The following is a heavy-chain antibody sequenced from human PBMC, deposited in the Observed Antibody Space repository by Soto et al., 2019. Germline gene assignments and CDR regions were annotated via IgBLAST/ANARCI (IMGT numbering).Heavy chain of an antibody. Sequence: LRLSCAASGFTFDSPYSHAMSWVRQSPGKGPEWVSTISSNGANTHYADSVKGRFTISRDNAKNSLYLQMNSLRAEDTAVYYCAREPASWYYYGMDVWGQGTTVTVSS. J-gene: IGHJ6*02. D-gene: IGHD6-13*01. CDR2: ISSNGANT. CDR1: GFTFDSPYSHA. CDR3: AREPASWYYYGMDV. V-gene: IGHV3-23*01.